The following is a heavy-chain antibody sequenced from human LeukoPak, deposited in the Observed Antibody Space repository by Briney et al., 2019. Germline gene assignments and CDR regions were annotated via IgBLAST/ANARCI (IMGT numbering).Heavy chain of an antibody. CDR1: GGSFSGYY. J-gene: IGHJ6*03. CDR2: INHSGRT. Sequence: PSETLSLTCAVYGGSFSGYYWSWIRQPPGKGLEWMGEINHSGRTNYNPSLKSRVTILVDTTKNQFSLKLSSVTAAETAVYYCARNPYYYYYLHVWGKGTTVTISS. CDR3: ARNPYYYYYLHV. V-gene: IGHV4-34*01.